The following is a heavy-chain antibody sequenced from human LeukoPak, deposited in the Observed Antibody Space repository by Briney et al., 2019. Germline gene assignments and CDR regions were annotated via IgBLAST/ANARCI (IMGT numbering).Heavy chain of an antibody. CDR3: ARRTIFSYYYGMDV. J-gene: IGHJ6*02. D-gene: IGHD3-3*01. CDR2: ISAYNGNT. Sequence: ASVKVSCKASGYTFTSYGISWVRQAPGQGLEWMGWISAYNGNTNYAQKLQGRVTMTTDTSTSTAYMELRSLRPDDTAVYYCARRTIFSYYYGMDVWGQGTTVTVSS. V-gene: IGHV1-18*01. CDR1: GYTFTSYG.